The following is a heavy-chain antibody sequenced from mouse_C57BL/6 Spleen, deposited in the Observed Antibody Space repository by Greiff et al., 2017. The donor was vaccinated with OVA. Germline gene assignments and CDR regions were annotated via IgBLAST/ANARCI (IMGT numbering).Heavy chain of an antibody. D-gene: IGHD2-4*01. J-gene: IGHJ2*01. Sequence: LQESGAELARPGASVKMSCKASGYTFTSYTMHWVKQRPGQGLEWIGYLNPSSGYTKYNQKFKDKATLTADKSSSTAYMQLSSLTSEDSAVYYCAVYYDYDGFDYWGQGTTLTVSS. CDR2: LNPSSGYT. CDR3: AVYYDYDGFDY. V-gene: IGHV1-4*01. CDR1: GYTFTSYT.